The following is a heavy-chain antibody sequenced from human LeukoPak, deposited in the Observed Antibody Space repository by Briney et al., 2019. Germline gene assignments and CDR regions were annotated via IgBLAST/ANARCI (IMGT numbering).Heavy chain of an antibody. CDR1: GGSISSGDYY. D-gene: IGHD3-10*01. V-gene: IGHV4-31*03. CDR2: IYYSGST. Sequence: SQTLSLTCTVSGGSISSGDYYWSWIRQHPGKGLEWIGYIYYSGSTYYSPSLKSRVTISVDTSKNQFSLKLSSVTAADTAVYYCARDSRYGSGYYYYGMDVWGQGTTVTVSS. J-gene: IGHJ6*02. CDR3: ARDSRYGSGYYYYGMDV.